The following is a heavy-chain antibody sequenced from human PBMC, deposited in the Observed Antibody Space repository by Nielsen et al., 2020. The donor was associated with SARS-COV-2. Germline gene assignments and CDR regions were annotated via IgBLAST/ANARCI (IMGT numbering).Heavy chain of an antibody. CDR2: ISWNSGSI. J-gene: IGHJ4*02. Sequence: GGSLRLSCAASGFTFDDYAMHWVRQAPGKGLEWVSGISWNSGSIGYADSVKGRFTISRDNAKNSLYLQMNSLRAEDTALYYCARDIGIAAAGTGNYWGQGTLVTVSS. CDR3: ARDIGIAAAGTGNY. V-gene: IGHV3-9*01. CDR1: GFTFDDYA. D-gene: IGHD6-13*01.